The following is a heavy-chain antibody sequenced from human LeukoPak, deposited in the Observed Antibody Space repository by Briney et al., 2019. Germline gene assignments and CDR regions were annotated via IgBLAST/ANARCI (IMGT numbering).Heavy chain of an antibody. CDR1: GYTFTVYY. V-gene: IGHV1-2*02. J-gene: IGHJ4*02. CDR3: ARDDCSGGSCYRT. D-gene: IGHD2-15*01. CDR2: INPNSGGT. Sequence: ASVKVSCKASGYTFTVYYIHWVRQAPGQGPEWMGWINPNSGGTKYAEKFQGRVTMTRDTSISTAYMEVGRLTSDDTAVYYCARDDCSGGSCYRTWGQGTLVTXSS.